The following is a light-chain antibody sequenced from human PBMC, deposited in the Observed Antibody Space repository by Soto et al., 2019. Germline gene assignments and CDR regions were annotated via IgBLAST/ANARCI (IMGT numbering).Light chain of an antibody. Sequence: IQNTKSAFTLSASVGDRVTITCRASQTIDSWLAWYQQRPGKPPNLLIYKASTLASGVPSRFSGSGSGTEFTLTINSLQPDDFAAYYCQQYHSYSGTFGQGTKVAIK. CDR2: KAS. CDR1: QTIDSW. V-gene: IGKV1-5*03. J-gene: IGKJ1*01. CDR3: QQYHSYSGT.